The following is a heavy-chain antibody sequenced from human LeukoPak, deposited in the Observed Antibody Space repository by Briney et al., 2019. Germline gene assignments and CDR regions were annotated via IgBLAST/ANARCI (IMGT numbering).Heavy chain of an antibody. CDR2: MYAGGTT. V-gene: IGHV3-53*01. CDR3: ARVGSIAAAGTPDY. J-gene: IGHJ4*02. D-gene: IGHD6-13*01. Sequence: GGSLRLSCAASGVIVSRNFMSWVRQAPGKGLQWVAIMYAGGTTDYSESVRGRFYISRDTSNNTLSLQMNSLRAEDTAVYYCARVGSIAAAGTPDYWGQGTLVTVSS. CDR1: GVIVSRNF.